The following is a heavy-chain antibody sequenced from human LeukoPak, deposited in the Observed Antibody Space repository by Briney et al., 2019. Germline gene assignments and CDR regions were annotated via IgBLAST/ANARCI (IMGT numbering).Heavy chain of an antibody. CDR3: ARDLEDYNNYGEMAI. D-gene: IGHD4-11*01. CDR1: GFTFSSYT. CDR2: ISTSSSYK. Sequence: KSGGSLRLSCAVSGFTFSSYTMNWVRQAPGKGLEWVSTISTSSSYKYYADSVKGRFTISRDNAKNSLYLQMNSLRAEDTAVYYCARDLEDYNNYGEMAIWGQGALVTVFS. V-gene: IGHV3-21*01. J-gene: IGHJ4*02.